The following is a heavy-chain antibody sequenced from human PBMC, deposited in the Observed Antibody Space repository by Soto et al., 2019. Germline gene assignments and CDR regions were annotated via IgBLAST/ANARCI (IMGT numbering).Heavy chain of an antibody. CDR2: IDPSGSYT. J-gene: IGHJ6*02. CDR3: ARQLSSGWYYYYGMDV. Sequence: PGESLKISCKGSGYSFTSYWISWVRQMPGKGLEWMGRIDPSGSYTNYSPSFQGHVTISADKSISTAYLQWSSLKASDTAMYYCARQLSSGWYYYYGMDVWGQGTTVTVSS. V-gene: IGHV5-10-1*01. CDR1: GYSFTSYW. D-gene: IGHD6-19*01.